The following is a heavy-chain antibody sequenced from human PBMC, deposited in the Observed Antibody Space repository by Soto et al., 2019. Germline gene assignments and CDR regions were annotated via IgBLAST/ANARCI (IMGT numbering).Heavy chain of an antibody. J-gene: IGHJ4*02. Sequence: QVRLQESGPRLVEASQTLSLTCTVSNASITSSGYYWSWVRQPPGKRLEWIGYIYHSGSTFYSPSLQSRLTMSVDTSKNQFSLTLRSVTAADTAVYHCARMSGTYYVPAYWGQGTLVTVSS. CDR2: IYHSGST. V-gene: IGHV4-31*04. CDR3: ARMSGTYYVPAY. CDR1: NASITSSGYY. D-gene: IGHD1-26*01.